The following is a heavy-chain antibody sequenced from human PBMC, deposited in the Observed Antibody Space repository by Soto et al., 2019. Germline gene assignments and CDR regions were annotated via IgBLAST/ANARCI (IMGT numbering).Heavy chain of an antibody. CDR1: GFTFSDYY. Sequence: PGGSLRLSCEGSGFTFSDYYISWIRQAPGKGLEWISYSSNSGTFSRYADSVKGRFSISRDNTKNLLYLQMNSLRAEDTAVYYCARSCDNYNRLDYWGQGTPVTVSS. V-gene: IGHV3-11*06. CDR2: SSNSGTFS. J-gene: IGHJ4*02. CDR3: ARSCDNYNRLDY. D-gene: IGHD1-1*01.